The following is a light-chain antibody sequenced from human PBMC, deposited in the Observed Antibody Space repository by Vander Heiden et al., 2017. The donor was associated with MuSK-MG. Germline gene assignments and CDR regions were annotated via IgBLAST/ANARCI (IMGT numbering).Light chain of an antibody. J-gene: IGKJ4*01. Sequence: DIQMTQSPSSLSASVGDRVTITCRASQAIRKDLNWYQHKPGRAPKRPIYAASSLQSGVPSRFSGSGSGTEFTLTISSLQPEDFATYYCRQHNSFPLTFGAGTKVEIK. CDR2: AAS. CDR1: QAIRKD. V-gene: IGKV1-17*01. CDR3: RQHNSFPLT.